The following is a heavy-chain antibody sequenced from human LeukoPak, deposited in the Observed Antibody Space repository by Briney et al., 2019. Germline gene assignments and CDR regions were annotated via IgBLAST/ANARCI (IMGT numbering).Heavy chain of an antibody. V-gene: IGHV3-30*02. CDR2: IRYDGGNK. Sequence: GGSLRLSCAASGFTFSSYGMHWVRQAPGKGLEWMAFIRYDGGNKYYADSVKGRFTISRDNSKNTLSLQMNSLRTEDTAVYYCANGQLVDYWGQGTLVTVSS. CDR1: GFTFSSYG. CDR3: ANGQLVDY. J-gene: IGHJ4*02. D-gene: IGHD6-6*01.